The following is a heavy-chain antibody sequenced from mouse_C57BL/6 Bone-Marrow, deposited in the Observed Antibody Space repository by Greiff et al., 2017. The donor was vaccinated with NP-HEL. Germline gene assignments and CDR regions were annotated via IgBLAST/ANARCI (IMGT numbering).Heavy chain of an antibody. CDR3: TRTVVATVDY. Sequence: EVNVVESGEGLVKPGGSLKLSCAASGFTFSSYAMSWVRQTPEKRLEWVAYISSGGDYIYYADTVKGRFTISRDNARNTLYLQMSSLKSEDTAMYYCTRTVVATVDYWGQGTTLTVSS. D-gene: IGHD1-1*01. J-gene: IGHJ2*01. CDR1: GFTFSSYA. V-gene: IGHV5-9-1*02. CDR2: ISSGGDYI.